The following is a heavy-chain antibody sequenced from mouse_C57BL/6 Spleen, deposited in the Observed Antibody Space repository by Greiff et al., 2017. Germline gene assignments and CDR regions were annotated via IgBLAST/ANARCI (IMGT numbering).Heavy chain of an antibody. J-gene: IGHJ3*01. D-gene: IGHD2-3*01. Sequence: ESGPGLVKPSQSLSLTCSVTGYSITSGYYWNWIRQFPGNKLEWMGFISYDGSNNYNPSLKNRISITRDTSKNQFFLKLNSVTTEDTATYYCARSYDGYYVLFAYWGQGTLVTVSA. CDR1: GYSITSGYY. CDR3: ARSYDGYYVLFAY. CDR2: ISYDGSN. V-gene: IGHV3-6*01.